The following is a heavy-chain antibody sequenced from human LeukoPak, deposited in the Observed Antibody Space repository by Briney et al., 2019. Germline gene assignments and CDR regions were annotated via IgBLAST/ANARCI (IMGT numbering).Heavy chain of an antibody. V-gene: IGHV1-69*05. CDR3: ARGRSSWQYNWFDP. CDR2: IIPIIGTA. CDR1: GGTFSSYA. D-gene: IGHD6-13*01. J-gene: IGHJ5*02. Sequence: SVKVSCKASGGTFSSYAISWMRQAPGQGLEWMGGIIPIIGTANYAQKFQGRVTITTDESTSTAYMELSSLRSEDTAVYYCARGRSSWQYNWFDPWGQGTLVTVSS.